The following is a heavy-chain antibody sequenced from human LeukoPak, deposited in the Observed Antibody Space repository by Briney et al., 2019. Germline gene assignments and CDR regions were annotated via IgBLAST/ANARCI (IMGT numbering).Heavy chain of an antibody. CDR2: IIPIFGTA. CDR1: GGTFSSYA. CDR3: ARDYSIAVAADAAIDAFDI. V-gene: IGHV1-69*06. J-gene: IGHJ3*02. D-gene: IGHD6-19*01. Sequence: EASVKVSCKASGGTFSSYAISWVRQAPGQGLEWMGGIIPIFGTANHAQKFQGRVTITADKSTSTAYMELSSLRSEDTAVYYCARDYSIAVAADAAIDAFDIWGQGTMVTVSS.